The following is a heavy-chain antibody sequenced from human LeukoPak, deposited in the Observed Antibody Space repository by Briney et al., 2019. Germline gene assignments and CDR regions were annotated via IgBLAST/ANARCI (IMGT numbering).Heavy chain of an antibody. CDR1: GFTFSSAA. V-gene: IGHV3-23*01. D-gene: IGHD2-15*01. CDR2: ITGSDDRT. Sequence: GGSLSLSCAASGFTFSSAAMTWVRQAPGEGLEWVSAITGSDDRTYYAASVKDRFTIYRDNSRDTLFMQMNRLRVEDTAVYYCARVGRGYCSGGNCYYPDSWGQGTLVTVSS. CDR3: ARVGRGYCSGGNCYYPDS. J-gene: IGHJ5*01.